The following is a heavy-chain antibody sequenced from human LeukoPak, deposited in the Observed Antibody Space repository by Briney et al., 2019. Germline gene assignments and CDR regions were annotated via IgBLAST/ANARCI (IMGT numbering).Heavy chain of an antibody. D-gene: IGHD3-22*01. CDR2: ISAYNGDT. Sequence: ASVKVSCKASGYTFTTYGISWVRQSPGQGLEWMGWISAYNGDTNYAQKLQGRVTMTTDTSTSTAYMELRSLRSDDTAVYYCARGPTRFARDSSGQLDYWGQGTLVTVSS. J-gene: IGHJ4*02. CDR3: ARGPTRFARDSSGQLDY. V-gene: IGHV1-18*01. CDR1: GYTFTTYG.